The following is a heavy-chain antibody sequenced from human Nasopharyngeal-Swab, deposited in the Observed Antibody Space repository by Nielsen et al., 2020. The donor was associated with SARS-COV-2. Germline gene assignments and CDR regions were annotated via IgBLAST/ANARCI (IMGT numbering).Heavy chain of an antibody. J-gene: IGHJ4*02. Sequence: GESLKISCEASGFTFSSYLMQWVRRAPGKGLEWVSVISYGGGDEHYADSEKGRFTISRDNSKNTLYLQMNSLTVDDTAVYYCARSYNPGGFGWLLSNDWGQGTLVTVSS. D-gene: IGHD3-9*01. CDR3: ARSYNPGGFGWLLSND. V-gene: IGHV3-30*04. CDR2: ISYGGGDE. CDR1: GFTFSSYL.